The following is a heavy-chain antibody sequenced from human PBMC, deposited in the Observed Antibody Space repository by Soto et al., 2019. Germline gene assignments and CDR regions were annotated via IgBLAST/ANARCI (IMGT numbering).Heavy chain of an antibody. CDR1: GFTFSSYA. J-gene: IGHJ5*02. V-gene: IGHV3-23*01. Sequence: PGGSLRLSCAASGFTFSSYAMSWVRQAPGKGLEWVSEISGSGTRTNYADSVKGRFTISRDNAKNSLYLQMNSLRAEDTAVYYCARAPGYCSSTSCQGWFDPWGQGTLGTVSS. CDR2: ISGSGTRT. D-gene: IGHD2-2*01. CDR3: ARAPGYCSSTSCQGWFDP.